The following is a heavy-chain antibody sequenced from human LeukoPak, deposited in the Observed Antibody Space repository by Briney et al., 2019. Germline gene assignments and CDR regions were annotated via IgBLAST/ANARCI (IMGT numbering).Heavy chain of an antibody. J-gene: IGHJ3*02. V-gene: IGHV3-21*01. CDR3: ASGGGTTLYI. D-gene: IGHD1-1*01. Sequence: GGSLRLSCAASGFTFSSYSMNWVRQAPGKGLEWVSSISSSSSYIYYADSVKGRFTISRDNAKNSLYLQMNRLRAEDTAVYYCASGGGTTLYIWGQGTMVTVSS. CDR2: ISSSSSYI. CDR1: GFTFSSYS.